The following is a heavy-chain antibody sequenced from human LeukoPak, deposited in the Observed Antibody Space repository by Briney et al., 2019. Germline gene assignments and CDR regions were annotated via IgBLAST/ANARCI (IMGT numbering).Heavy chain of an antibody. V-gene: IGHV3-7*01. J-gene: IGHJ4*02. CDR2: IRPDGGDK. Sequence: GGSLRLSCAASGFTFSTYWMAWVRQAPGKGLEWVATIRPDGGDKYYVDSVKGRFTISRDNARNSLFLQMNSLRAEDTAVYYCARDRSTVAGIDYWGQGTLVTVSS. CDR3: ARDRSTVAGIDY. CDR1: GFTFSTYW. D-gene: IGHD6-19*01.